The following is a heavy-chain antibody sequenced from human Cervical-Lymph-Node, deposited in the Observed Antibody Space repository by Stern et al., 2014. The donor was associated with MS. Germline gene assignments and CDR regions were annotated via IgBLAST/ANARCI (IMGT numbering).Heavy chain of an antibody. CDR2: VIPIFGSA. CDR3: ARGSTIITDYFDY. CDR1: GVTFSSYA. D-gene: IGHD5/OR15-5a*01. V-gene: IGHV1-69*05. Sequence: VQLAESGAEVKKPGSSVKVSCKASGVTFSSYAISWVRQAPGQGLEWMGGVIPIFGSANYAQKFQGRVTITTAASTTTTSMAQASLRSEDTAVYYCARGSTIITDYFDYWGQGTLVTVSS. J-gene: IGHJ4*02.